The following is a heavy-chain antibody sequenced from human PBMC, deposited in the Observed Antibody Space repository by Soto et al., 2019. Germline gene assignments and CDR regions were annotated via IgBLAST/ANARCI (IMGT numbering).Heavy chain of an antibody. Sequence: QVQLQESGPGLVKPSQTLSLTCTVSGASLDGSDFYWSWIRQPPGEGLQWIGHIYYSGSTYYNSSLKSRLTISVDTSKNEFYLSLTSVTAADTAVYYCARVGMIAPQPPYLDLWGRGTLITVSS. CDR1: GASLDGSDFY. V-gene: IGHV4-30-4*01. D-gene: IGHD2-21*01. J-gene: IGHJ2*01. CDR2: IYYSGST. CDR3: ARVGMIAPQPPYLDL.